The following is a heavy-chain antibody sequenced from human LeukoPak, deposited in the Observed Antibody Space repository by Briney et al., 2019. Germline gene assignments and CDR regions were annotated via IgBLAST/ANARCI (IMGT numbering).Heavy chain of an antibody. CDR1: GFTFSRYW. Sequence: GGSLRLSCGASGFTFSRYWMHWVRQAPGKGLVWVSRINTDGRTITYADSVKGRFTISRDNAKNTLYLQMNSLRAEDTAVYYCVRSAFLTTEFYFDYWGHGTLVTVSS. CDR3: VRSAFLTTEFYFDY. CDR2: INTDGRTI. J-gene: IGHJ4*01. D-gene: IGHD4-11*01. V-gene: IGHV3-74*01.